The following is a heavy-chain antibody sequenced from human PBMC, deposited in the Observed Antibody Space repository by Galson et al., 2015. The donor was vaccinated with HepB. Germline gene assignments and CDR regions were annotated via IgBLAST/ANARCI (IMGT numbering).Heavy chain of an antibody. CDR3: AKDPRAISSSWYPRGGLGGMDV. CDR1: GFTFSSYA. J-gene: IGHJ6*02. V-gene: IGHV3-23*01. Sequence: SLRLSCAASGFTFSSYAMSWVRQAPGKGLEWVSAISGSGGSTYYADSVKGRFTISRDNSKNTLYLQMNSLRAEDTAVYYCAKDPRAISSSWYPRGGLGGMDVWGQGTTVTVSS. CDR2: ISGSGGST. D-gene: IGHD6-13*01.